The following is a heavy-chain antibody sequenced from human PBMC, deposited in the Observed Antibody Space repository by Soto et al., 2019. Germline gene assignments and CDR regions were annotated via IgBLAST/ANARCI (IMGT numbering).Heavy chain of an antibody. D-gene: IGHD5-12*01. Sequence: QVQLVQSGAEEKKPGASVKVSCKASGYTFTSYAMHWVRQAPGQRLEWMGWINAGNGNTKYSQKFQGRVTITRDTSARTAYMELSSLRSEDTAVYYCARDDVDGYNCDYWGQGTLVTVSS. CDR1: GYTFTSYA. CDR2: INAGNGNT. J-gene: IGHJ4*02. V-gene: IGHV1-3*05. CDR3: ARDDVDGYNCDY.